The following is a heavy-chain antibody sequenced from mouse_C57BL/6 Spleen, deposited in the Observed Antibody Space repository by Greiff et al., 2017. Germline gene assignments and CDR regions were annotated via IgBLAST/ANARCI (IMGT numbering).Heavy chain of an antibody. CDR1: GYSFTSYY. CDR2: IYPGSGNT. CDR3: ARSEAWFAY. V-gene: IGHV1-66*01. Sequence: VQRVESGPELVKPGASVKISCKASGYSFTSYYIHWVKQRPGQGLEWIGWIYPGSGNTKYNEKFKGKATLTADTSSSTASMQLSSLTSEDSAVYYCARSEAWFAYWGQGTLVTVSA. J-gene: IGHJ3*01.